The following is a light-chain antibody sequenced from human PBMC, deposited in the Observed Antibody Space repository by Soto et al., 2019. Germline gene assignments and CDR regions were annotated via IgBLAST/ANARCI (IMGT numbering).Light chain of an antibody. J-gene: IGKJ1*01. V-gene: IGKV3-20*01. CDR2: GAS. CDR3: QQYGSSPT. Sequence: LLTRCQSTLSLSPWEISTLSGRASQSVSSSYLAWYQQKPGQAPRLLIYGASSRATGIPDRFSGSGSGTDFTLTISRLEPEDFAVYYCQQYGSSPTFGQGTKVDIK. CDR1: QSVSSSY.